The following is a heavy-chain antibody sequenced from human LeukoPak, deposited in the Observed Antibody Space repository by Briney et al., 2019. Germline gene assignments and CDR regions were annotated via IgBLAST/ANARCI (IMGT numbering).Heavy chain of an antibody. D-gene: IGHD6-13*01. CDR2: IWYDGSNK. Sequence: GGSLRLSCATSGLTFRSYGMHWVRQAPGKGLEWVAFIWYDGSNKYYADSVKGRFTISRDNSRNTLFLQMNSLRVEDTAVYYCARGPSSSWYLIDYWGQGTLVTVSS. CDR1: GLTFRSYG. CDR3: ARGPSSSWYLIDY. V-gene: IGHV3-33*01. J-gene: IGHJ4*02.